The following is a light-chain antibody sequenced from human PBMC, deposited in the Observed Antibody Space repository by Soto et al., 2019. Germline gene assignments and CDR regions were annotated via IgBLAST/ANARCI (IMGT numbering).Light chain of an antibody. CDR1: QSVGSD. V-gene: IGKV3-15*01. CDR2: DVS. Sequence: EIVMTQSPATLSVSPGERATLSCRASQSVGSDLAWYQQKPGRTPSLLIYDVSTRATGIPARFSGSGSGTESTLTISSLQSEDFAVYYRQQYHSWPLTFGGGTKVDIK. J-gene: IGKJ4*01. CDR3: QQYHSWPLT.